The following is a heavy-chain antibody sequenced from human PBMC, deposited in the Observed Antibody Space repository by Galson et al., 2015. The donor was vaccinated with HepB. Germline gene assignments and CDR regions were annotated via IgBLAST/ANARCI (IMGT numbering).Heavy chain of an antibody. Sequence: SVKVSCKASGYTFTSYFMHWVRQAPGQGLEWMGIINPSGGSTSYAQKFQGRVTMTRDTSTSTVYAELSSLRSEDTAVYYCARDGRPDFDYWGQGTLVTVSS. CDR3: ARDGRPDFDY. CDR1: GYTFTSYF. D-gene: IGHD1-1*01. J-gene: IGHJ4*02. V-gene: IGHV1-46*01. CDR2: INPSGGST.